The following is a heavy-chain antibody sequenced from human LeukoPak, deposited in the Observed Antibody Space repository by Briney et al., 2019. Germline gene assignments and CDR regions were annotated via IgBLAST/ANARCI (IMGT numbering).Heavy chain of an antibody. Sequence: PGGSLRLSCAASGFTFGSYSLNWVRQAPGKGLEWVSSISSSSYIYYADSVKGRFTISRDNAKNSLYLQMNSLRAEDTAVYYCARDPITIFGVVIIGDYFDYWGQGTLVTVSS. CDR3: ARDPITIFGVVIIGDYFDY. J-gene: IGHJ4*02. CDR2: ISSSSYI. CDR1: GFTFGSYS. D-gene: IGHD3-3*01. V-gene: IGHV3-21*01.